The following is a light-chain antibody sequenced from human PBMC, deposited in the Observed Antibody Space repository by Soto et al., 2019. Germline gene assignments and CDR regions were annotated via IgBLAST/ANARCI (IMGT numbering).Light chain of an antibody. CDR2: DAS. Sequence: FTQSPASLSLSPGERATLSCRASKTVGISLAWYQHKPGQPPRLLIYDASKRATGIPARFGGSGSGTGFTLTISSLEPEDFAVYYCQQRTNWLFTFGPGTKVDIK. J-gene: IGKJ3*01. V-gene: IGKV3-11*01. CDR1: KTVGIS. CDR3: QQRTNWLFT.